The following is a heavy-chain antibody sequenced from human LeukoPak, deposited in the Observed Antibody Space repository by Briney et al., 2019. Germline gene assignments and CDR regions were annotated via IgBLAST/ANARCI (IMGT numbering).Heavy chain of an antibody. CDR2: ISYSGNK. V-gene: IGHV4-39*01. CDR1: GGSITTIGYH. J-gene: IGHJ6*02. Sequence: PSETLSLTCSVSGGSITTIGYHWAWIRQPPGKGLQWIGGISYSGNKYYSPSLNSRVTISLDTSKNQFSLRLTSVTAADTAVYYCARRPRLDVWGQGTTVTVSS. CDR3: ARRPRLDV.